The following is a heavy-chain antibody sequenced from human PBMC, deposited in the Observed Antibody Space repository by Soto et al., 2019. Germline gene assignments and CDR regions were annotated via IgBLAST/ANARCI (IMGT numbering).Heavy chain of an antibody. Sequence: QITLKESGPTLVKPTQTLTLTCTFSGFSLSTSGVGVGWIRQPPGKALEWLVLIYWNDDKRYSPSLKSRLTITKDTSKNQVVLTMTNMDPVDTATYYCAHYGSGSYYDYYYYGMDVWGQGTTVTVSS. D-gene: IGHD3-10*01. CDR2: IYWNDDK. CDR1: GFSLSTSGVG. J-gene: IGHJ6*02. V-gene: IGHV2-5*01. CDR3: AHYGSGSYYDYYYYGMDV.